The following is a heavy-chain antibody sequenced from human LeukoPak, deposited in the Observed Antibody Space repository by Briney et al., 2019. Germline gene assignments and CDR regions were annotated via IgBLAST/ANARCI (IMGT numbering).Heavy chain of an antibody. CDR2: MNPRSGSK. J-gene: IGHJ4*02. V-gene: IGHV1-8*01. CDR3: TKGLRADF. CDR1: GYTFTNYD. Sequence: GASVKVSCKTSGYTFTNYDVNWVRQATGQGLEWMGWMNPRSGSKVYAQKFQGRVIMTSDNSINTAYMEPTSLTSDDTAVYYCTKGLRADFWGQGTQVTVSS.